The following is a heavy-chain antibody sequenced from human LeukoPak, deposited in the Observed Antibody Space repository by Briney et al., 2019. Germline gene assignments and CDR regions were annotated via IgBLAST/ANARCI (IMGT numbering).Heavy chain of an antibody. CDR3: ARGWNYKGPLDF. V-gene: IGHV4-59*01. Sequence: SETLSLTCSVSGGSISSYYWSWIRQPPGKGLEWIGYIYYSGSTNCNPSLKSRVTISVDTSKNQFSLKLSSVTAADTAVYYCARGWNYKGPLDFWGQGALVTVSS. CDR1: GGSISSYY. CDR2: IYYSGST. D-gene: IGHD1-7*01. J-gene: IGHJ4*02.